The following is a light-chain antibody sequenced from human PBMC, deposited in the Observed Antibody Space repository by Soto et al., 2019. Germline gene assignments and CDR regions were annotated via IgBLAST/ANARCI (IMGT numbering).Light chain of an antibody. CDR2: AAS. J-gene: IGKJ2*01. Sequence: DIQMTQSPSSLPASVGDRVTITCRASQSITNYLSWYQQRPGKAPKLLIHAASNLQSGVPSRFSGSGSETDFSLTISSLQPEYFATYYCQQSYSAPRTFGQGTKVEIK. CDR1: QSITNY. CDR3: QQSYSAPRT. V-gene: IGKV1-39*01.